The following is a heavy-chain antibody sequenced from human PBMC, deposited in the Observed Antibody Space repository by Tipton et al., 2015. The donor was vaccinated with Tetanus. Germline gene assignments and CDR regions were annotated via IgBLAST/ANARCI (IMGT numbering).Heavy chain of an antibody. Sequence: TLSLTCTVSGDFVTFGTYYWGWIRQPPGKGLEWIGSVYYTGTAYYNTSLESRVTISIDTSKRQISMKLTSVAAADTAVYYCARGSKGSTAWFPDHYGMDVWGQGTTVTVSS. D-gene: IGHD6-19*01. J-gene: IGHJ6*02. CDR3: ARGSKGSTAWFPDHYGMDV. V-gene: IGHV4-39*01. CDR2: VYYTGTA. CDR1: GDFVTFGTYY.